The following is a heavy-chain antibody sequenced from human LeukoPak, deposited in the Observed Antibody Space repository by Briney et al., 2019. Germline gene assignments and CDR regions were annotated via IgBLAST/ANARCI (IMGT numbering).Heavy chain of an antibody. D-gene: IGHD3-22*01. J-gene: IGHJ4*02. Sequence: GGSLRLSCAASGFTFSSYAMSWVRQTPGKGLEWVSGISGSGGNTYYADSVKGRFTISRDNSKNTLYLQMNSLKTEDTAVYYCTFGRDSSGYYYLNFDYWGQGTLVTVSS. CDR3: TFGRDSSGYYYLNFDY. V-gene: IGHV3-23*01. CDR2: ISGSGGNT. CDR1: GFTFSSYA.